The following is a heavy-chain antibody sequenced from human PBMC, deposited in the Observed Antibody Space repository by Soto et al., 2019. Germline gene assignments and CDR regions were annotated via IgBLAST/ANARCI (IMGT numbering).Heavy chain of an antibody. V-gene: IGHV5-51*01. Sequence: GESLKISCKGSGYNFANFWIGWVRQMPGKGLEWMGMIFPGDSDTKNSPSLEGQITMSVDKSDSSAYLQWRSLKASDTAIYYCAAGYSTGLDAFDIWGQGTTVTVS. CDR1: GYNFANFW. CDR2: IFPGDSDT. J-gene: IGHJ3*02. D-gene: IGHD2-8*02. CDR3: AAGYSTGLDAFDI.